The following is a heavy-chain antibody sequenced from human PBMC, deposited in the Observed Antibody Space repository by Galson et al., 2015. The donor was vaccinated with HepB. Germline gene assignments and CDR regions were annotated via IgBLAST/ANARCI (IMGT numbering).Heavy chain of an antibody. CDR3: AADSGVPFALDI. V-gene: IGHV1-58*02. J-gene: IGHJ3*02. CDR2: IVIGSCNT. CDR1: GFTFTSSA. Sequence: SVKVSCKASGFTFTSSAMQWVRQARGQRLEWIGWIVIGSCNTNYAQKVQERVTITRDMSTSTAYMELSSLRSEDTAVYYCAADSGVPFALDIWGQGTMVTVSS. D-gene: IGHD7-27*01.